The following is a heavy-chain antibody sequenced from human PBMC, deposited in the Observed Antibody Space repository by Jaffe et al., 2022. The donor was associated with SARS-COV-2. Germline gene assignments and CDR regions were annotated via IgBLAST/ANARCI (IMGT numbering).Heavy chain of an antibody. CDR3: ARDLRLGELSLFSDYYGMDV. J-gene: IGHJ6*02. Sequence: EVQLVESGGGLVQPGGSLRLSCAASGFTFSSYDMHWVRQATGKGLEWVSAIGTAGDTYYPGSVKGRFTISRENAKNSLYLQMNSLRAGDTAVYYCARDLRLGELSLFSDYYGMDVWGQGTTVTVSS. V-gene: IGHV3-13*01. CDR2: IGTAGDT. CDR1: GFTFSSYD. D-gene: IGHD3-16*02.